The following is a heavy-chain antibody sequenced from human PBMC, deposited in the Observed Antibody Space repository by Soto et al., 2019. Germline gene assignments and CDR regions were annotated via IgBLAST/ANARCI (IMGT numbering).Heavy chain of an antibody. J-gene: IGHJ6*03. CDR3: ARGITVKNYYYYYYMDV. CDR1: GDSVSINSAA. CDR2: TYYRSKWYN. D-gene: IGHD4-17*01. Sequence: SQTLSLTCAISGDSVSINSAAWNWIRQSPSRGLEWLGRTYYRSKWYNDYAVSVKSRITINPDTSKNQFSLQLNSVTPEDTAVYYCARGITVKNYYYYYYMDVWGKGTTVTVSS. V-gene: IGHV6-1*01.